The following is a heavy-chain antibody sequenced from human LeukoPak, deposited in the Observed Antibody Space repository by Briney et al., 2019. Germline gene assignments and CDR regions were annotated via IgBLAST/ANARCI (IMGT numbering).Heavy chain of an antibody. D-gene: IGHD3-22*01. Sequence: GGSLRLSCAASGFTFSNAWMRWVRQAPGKGLEWVGRIKSKTDGGTTDYAAPVKGRCTISRDDSKNTLYLQMNSLKTEDTAVYYCTTDLLSPYYYDSSGYYYKNYYYMDVWGKGTTVTVSS. CDR3: TTDLLSPYYYDSSGYYYKNYYYMDV. CDR1: GFTFSNAW. CDR2: IKSKTDGGTT. J-gene: IGHJ6*03. V-gene: IGHV3-15*01.